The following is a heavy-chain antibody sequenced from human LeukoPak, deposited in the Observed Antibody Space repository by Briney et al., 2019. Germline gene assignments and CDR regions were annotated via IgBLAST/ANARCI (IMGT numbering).Heavy chain of an antibody. Sequence: ASVKVSCKASGYTFTGYYMHWVRQAPGQGLEWMGWINPNSGGTNYAQKFQGRVTMTTDTSTSTAYMELRSLRSDDTAVYYCARNLGELLSFDYWGQGTLVTVSS. J-gene: IGHJ4*02. CDR1: GYTFTGYY. V-gene: IGHV1-2*02. D-gene: IGHD3-10*01. CDR2: INPNSGGT. CDR3: ARNLGELLSFDY.